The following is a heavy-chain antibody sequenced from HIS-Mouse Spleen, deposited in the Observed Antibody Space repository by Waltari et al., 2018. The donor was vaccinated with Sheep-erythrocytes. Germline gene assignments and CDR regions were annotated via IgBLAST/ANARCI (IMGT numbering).Heavy chain of an antibody. J-gene: IGHJ4*02. V-gene: IGHV3-21*01. CDR1: AFTFSSYS. CDR3: ARVASGATFDY. Sequence: EVQLVESGGGLVKPGGSLRLSCAASAFTFSSYSMNWVRQAPGKGLEWVSAISSSSVYIYYADSVKGRFTISRDNAKNSLYLQMNSLRAEDTAVYYCARVASGATFDYWGQGTLVTVSS. CDR2: ISSSSVYI. D-gene: IGHD1-26*01.